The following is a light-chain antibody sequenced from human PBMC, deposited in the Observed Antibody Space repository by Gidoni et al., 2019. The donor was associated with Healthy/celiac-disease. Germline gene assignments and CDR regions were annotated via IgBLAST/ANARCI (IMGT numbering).Light chain of an antibody. CDR1: QSVSSY. J-gene: IGKJ5*01. CDR3: QQRSNGPPIT. CDR2: DAS. Sequence: EIVLTQSPATLSLSPGERATRSCRASQSVSSYLAWYQQKPGQAPRLLIYDASNRATGIPARFSGSGSGTDFTLTISSLEPEDFAVYYCQQRSNGPPITFGQGTRLEIK. V-gene: IGKV3-11*01.